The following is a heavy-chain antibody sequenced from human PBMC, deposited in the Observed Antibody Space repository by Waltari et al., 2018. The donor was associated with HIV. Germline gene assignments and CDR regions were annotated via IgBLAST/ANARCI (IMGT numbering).Heavy chain of an antibody. Sequence: VQLVESGGGSVRPGGSLSLSCAASGFTFSNSWMSWFRRAPGKVREWVANINGYLGQRYYAGFVKGRFSISRDNARKSLSLDMNSLRVDDTATYYCARDRHPQQNWFDPWGQGTLVTVSS. CDR3: ARDRHPQQNWFDP. V-gene: IGHV3-7*05. CDR2: INGYLGQR. J-gene: IGHJ5*02. D-gene: IGHD1-1*01. CDR1: GFTFSNSW.